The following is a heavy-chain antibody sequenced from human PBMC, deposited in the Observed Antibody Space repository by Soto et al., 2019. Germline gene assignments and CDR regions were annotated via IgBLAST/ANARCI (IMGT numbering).Heavy chain of an antibody. V-gene: IGHV3-74*01. CDR2: INIDGSTT. Sequence: PGGSLRLSCAASGFTLRSYWMHWVRQAPGKGLVWVARINIDGSTTNYADPVKGRFTVSRDNAKNTLYLQMDSLMAEDTALYYCVRGICSGFSCDPFDSWGQGTLVTVSS. D-gene: IGHD2-15*01. CDR1: GFTLRSYW. CDR3: VRGICSGFSCDPFDS. J-gene: IGHJ4*02.